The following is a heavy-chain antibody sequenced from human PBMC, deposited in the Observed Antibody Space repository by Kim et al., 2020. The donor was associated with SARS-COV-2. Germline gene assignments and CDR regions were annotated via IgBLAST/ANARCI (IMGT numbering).Heavy chain of an antibody. CDR2: IIPIFGTA. Sequence: SVKVSCKASGGTFSSYAISWVRQAPGQGLEWMGGIIPIFGTANYAQKFQGRVTITADKSTSTAYMELSSLRSEDTAVYYCARVHDSSGSIDYWGQGTLVTVSS. CDR1: GGTFSSYA. CDR3: ARVHDSSGSIDY. D-gene: IGHD3-22*01. J-gene: IGHJ4*02. V-gene: IGHV1-69*06.